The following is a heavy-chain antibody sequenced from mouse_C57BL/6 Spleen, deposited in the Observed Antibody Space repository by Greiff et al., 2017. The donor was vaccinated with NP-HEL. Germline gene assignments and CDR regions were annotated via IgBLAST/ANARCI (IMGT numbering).Heavy chain of an antibody. CDR1: GFTFSSYA. CDR2: ISDGGSYT. J-gene: IGHJ3*01. V-gene: IGHV5-4*01. D-gene: IGHD1-1*01. Sequence: EVQLQESGGGLVKPGGSLKLSCAASGFTFSSYAMSWVRQTPEKRLEWVATISDGGSYTYYPDNVKGRFTISRDNAKNNLYLQMSHLKSEDTAMYYCARERNTVGFAYWGQGTLVTVSA. CDR3: ARERNTVGFAY.